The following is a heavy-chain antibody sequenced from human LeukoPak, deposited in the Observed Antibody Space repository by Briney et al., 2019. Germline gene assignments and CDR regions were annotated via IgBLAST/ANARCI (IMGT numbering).Heavy chain of an antibody. CDR1: GFTFSTYI. CDR2: ISGSGDNT. Sequence: GGSLRLSCAASGFTFSTYIMSWVRQAPGKGLEWVSGISGSGDNTYYADSVKGRFTVSRDNSKNTLYLQMNSLRAEDTAIYYCAKGSGYDTDFDYWGQGTLVTVSS. CDR3: AKGSGYDTDFDY. V-gene: IGHV3-23*01. D-gene: IGHD3-9*01. J-gene: IGHJ4*02.